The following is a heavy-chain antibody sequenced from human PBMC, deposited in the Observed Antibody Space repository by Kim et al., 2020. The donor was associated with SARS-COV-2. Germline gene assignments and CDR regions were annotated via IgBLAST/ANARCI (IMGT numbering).Heavy chain of an antibody. D-gene: IGHD3-22*01. CDR3: ARHAVGDYYDSSGYYPNYFDY. Sequence: SETLSLTCTVSGGSISSSSYYWGWIRQPPGKGLEWIGSIYYSGSTYYNPSLKSRVTISVDTSKNQFSLKLSSVTAADTAVYYCARHAVGDYYDSSGYYPNYFDYWGQGTLVTVSS. CDR2: IYYSGST. V-gene: IGHV4-39*01. CDR1: GGSISSSSYY. J-gene: IGHJ4*02.